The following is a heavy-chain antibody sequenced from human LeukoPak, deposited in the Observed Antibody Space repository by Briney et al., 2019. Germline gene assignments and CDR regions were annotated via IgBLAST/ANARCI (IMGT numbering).Heavy chain of an antibody. Sequence: GGSLRLSCAASGFTFSSYAMTWVRQAPGKGLEWVSSISGDGRSTFYADSVKGRFTISRDSSTKALFLQINSLRAEDTAVYYCAKPAVPGAIFSFGYWGQGTPVTVSS. CDR3: AKPAVPGAIFSFGY. D-gene: IGHD3-9*01. CDR2: ISGDGRST. J-gene: IGHJ4*02. V-gene: IGHV3-23*01. CDR1: GFTFSSYA.